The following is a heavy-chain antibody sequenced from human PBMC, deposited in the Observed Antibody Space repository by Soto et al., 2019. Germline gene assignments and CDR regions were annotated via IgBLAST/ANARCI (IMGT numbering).Heavy chain of an antibody. V-gene: IGHV1-3*01. Sequence: QVQLVQSGAEVKKPGASVKVSCKASGYTFTSYAMHWVRQAPGQRLEWMGWINAGNGNTKYSQKFQGRVTITRDTAASTAYMELSSLRSEDTAVYDCARGYYYDSSGYNWFDPWGQGTLVTVSS. J-gene: IGHJ5*02. CDR1: GYTFTSYA. CDR2: INAGNGNT. D-gene: IGHD3-22*01. CDR3: ARGYYYDSSGYNWFDP.